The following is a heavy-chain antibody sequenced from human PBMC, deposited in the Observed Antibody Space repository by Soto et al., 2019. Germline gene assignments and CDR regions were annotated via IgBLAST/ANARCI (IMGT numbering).Heavy chain of an antibody. CDR3: ATETKVVPAASIPYYGMDV. Sequence: DSVKVSFKASGYPFTSYAMHLVRQAPGQRLEWMGWINAGNGNTKYSQKFQGRVTITRDTSASTAYMELSSLRSEDTAVYYCATETKVVPAASIPYYGMDVWGQGTPVTVSS. V-gene: IGHV1-3*01. J-gene: IGHJ6*01. CDR2: INAGNGNT. CDR1: GYPFTSYA. D-gene: IGHD2-2*01.